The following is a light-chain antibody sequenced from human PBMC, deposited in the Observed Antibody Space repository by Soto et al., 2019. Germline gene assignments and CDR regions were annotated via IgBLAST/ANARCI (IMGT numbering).Light chain of an antibody. CDR1: SSNIGNNY. CDR2: ENN. Sequence: SVLTQPPSVSAAPGQKVTISCSGSSSNIGNNYVSWYQQLPGTAPKLLIYENNKRPSGIPDRFSGSKSGTSATLGITGLQTGDEADYYCGTWDSSLSVVFGEGTKLTVL. CDR3: GTWDSSLSVV. J-gene: IGLJ2*01. V-gene: IGLV1-51*02.